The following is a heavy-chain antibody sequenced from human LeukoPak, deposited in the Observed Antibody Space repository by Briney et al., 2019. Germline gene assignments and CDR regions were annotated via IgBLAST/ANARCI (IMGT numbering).Heavy chain of an antibody. J-gene: IGHJ4*02. V-gene: IGHV3-53*01. D-gene: IGHD5-24*01. CDR2: IYSCGST. CDR1: GFTVSSNY. CDR3: AKVIREVDMSYDY. Sequence: GVSLRLSCAASGFTVSSNYMSWVRQAPGKGLEWVSVIYSCGSTYYADSVKGRFTISRDNSKNTLYLQMNSLRAEDTAVYYCAKVIREVDMSYDYWGQGALVTISS.